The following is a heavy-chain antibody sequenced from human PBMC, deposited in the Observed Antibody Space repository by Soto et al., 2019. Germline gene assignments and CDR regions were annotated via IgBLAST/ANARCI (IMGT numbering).Heavy chain of an antibody. D-gene: IGHD6-13*01. J-gene: IGHJ4*02. V-gene: IGHV3-23*01. CDR3: AKDGTKIAAAGPYYFDY. CDR1: GFTFSSYA. Sequence: GGSLRLSCAASGFTFSSYAMSWVRQAPGKGLERVSAISGSGGSTYYADSVKGRFTISRDNSKNTLYLQMNSLRAEDTAVYYCAKDGTKIAAAGPYYFDYWGQGTLVTVSS. CDR2: ISGSGGST.